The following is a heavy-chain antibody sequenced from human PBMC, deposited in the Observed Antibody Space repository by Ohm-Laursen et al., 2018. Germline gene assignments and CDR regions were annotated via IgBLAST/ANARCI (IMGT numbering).Heavy chain of an antibody. CDR3: ATWYYYDSSGYYPFW. CDR1: GFTFGDYA. Sequence: SLRLSCAASGFTFGDYAMSWVRQAPGKGLEWVGSIRSKASGGTTEYAASVKGRFTISRDDSKSIAYLQMNSLKTEDTAVYYCATWYYYDSSGYYPFWWGQGTLVTVSS. J-gene: IGHJ4*02. D-gene: IGHD3-22*01. CDR2: IRSKASGGTT. V-gene: IGHV3-49*04.